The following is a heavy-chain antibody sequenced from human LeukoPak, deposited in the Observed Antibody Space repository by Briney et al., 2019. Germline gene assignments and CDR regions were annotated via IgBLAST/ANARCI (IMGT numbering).Heavy chain of an antibody. CDR1: GFTFSSYA. V-gene: IGHV3-23*01. CDR2: ISGSGGST. D-gene: IGHD3-10*01. Sequence: GGSLRLSCAASGFTFSSYAMSWVRQAPGKGLEWVSAISGSGGSTYYADSVKGRFTISRDNAKTSLYLQMNSLRAEDTAVYYCARDLGIDYGSVDNWGQGALVTVSS. J-gene: IGHJ4*02. CDR3: ARDLGIDYGSVDN.